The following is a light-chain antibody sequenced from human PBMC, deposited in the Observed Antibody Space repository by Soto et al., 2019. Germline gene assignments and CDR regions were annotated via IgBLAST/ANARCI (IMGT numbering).Light chain of an antibody. V-gene: IGKV1-5*03. CDR2: KAS. Sequence: DIQMTQSPSTLSTSVGDRVTITCRASQTISGWLAWYQQKPGKAPKLLIYKASTLETGVPSRFSGSGSGTEFTLTISSLQPDDFSTYYCQQYDSYSLTFGGWTKLEI. CDR3: QQYDSYSLT. CDR1: QTISGW. J-gene: IGKJ4*01.